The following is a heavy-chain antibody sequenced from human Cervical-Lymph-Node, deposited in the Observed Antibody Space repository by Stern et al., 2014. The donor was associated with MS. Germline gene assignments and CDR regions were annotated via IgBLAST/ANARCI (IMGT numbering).Heavy chain of an antibody. CDR1: GFSLTTGPMG. Sequence: QVTLKESGPTLVKPTQTLTLTCTFSGFSLTTGPMGVGWIRQPPGKALEWLALIYWDDDKRYSPSLRSRLTIAKDTSKNQVVLTMTNVDPVDTATYYCAHRRHIARDWNYGEFDYWGQGTLVTVSS. D-gene: IGHD1-7*01. CDR2: IYWDDDK. CDR3: AHRRHIARDWNYGEFDY. V-gene: IGHV2-5*02. J-gene: IGHJ4*02.